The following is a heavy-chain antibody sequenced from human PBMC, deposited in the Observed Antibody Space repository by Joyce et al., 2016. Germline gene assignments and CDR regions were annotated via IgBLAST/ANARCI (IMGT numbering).Heavy chain of an antibody. Sequence: EVRLVEAGGGWVRPGGSLRLSCTASGFIFSDYRMTWARQAPGKGPEFLSFIDSAGHIVHGADSVKGRSTFSRDNAKNSLDMQINDLRVEDTAVYYCARVGDGWFDYWGRGTLVIVSS. V-gene: IGHV3-48*01. CDR2: IDSAGHIV. J-gene: IGHJ5*01. CDR1: GFIFSDYR. CDR3: ARVGDGWFDY.